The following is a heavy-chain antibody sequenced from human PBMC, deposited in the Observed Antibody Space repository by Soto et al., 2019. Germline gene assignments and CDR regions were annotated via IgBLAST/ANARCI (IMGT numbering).Heavy chain of an antibody. CDR3: ASCVAAAGTNWFDP. CDR1: GGSISNYY. D-gene: IGHD6-13*01. CDR2: MYTSGST. Sequence: PSETLSLTCTVSGGSISNYYWTWIRQPAGKGLEWIGRMYTSGSTNYNPSLKSRVTMSVDTSKNQFSLKLSSVTAADTAVYYCASCVAAAGTNWFDPWGQGTLVTVSS. J-gene: IGHJ5*02. V-gene: IGHV4-4*07.